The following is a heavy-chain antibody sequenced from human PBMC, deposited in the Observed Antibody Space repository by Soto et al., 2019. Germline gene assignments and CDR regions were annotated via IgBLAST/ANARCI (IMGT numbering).Heavy chain of an antibody. D-gene: IGHD6-13*01. J-gene: IGHJ4*02. CDR2: IYYSGTT. V-gene: IGHV4-39*01. CDR1: GGSISSSSFY. CDR3: LRLPDIAAAGT. Sequence: QLQLQESGPGLVKPSETLSLTCTVSGGSISSSSFYWGWIREPPGKGLEWIGSIYYSGTTFYNPSLKIRVTISVDTSKSQFSLRLSSVTAADTAVYYCLRLPDIAAAGTWGQGTLVTVSS.